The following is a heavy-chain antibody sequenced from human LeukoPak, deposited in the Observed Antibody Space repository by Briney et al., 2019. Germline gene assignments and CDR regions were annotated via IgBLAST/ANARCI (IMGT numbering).Heavy chain of an antibody. J-gene: IGHJ4*02. D-gene: IGHD3-3*01. V-gene: IGHV3-74*01. CDR1: GFTFSSYW. Sequence: GGSLRLSCAASGFTFSSYWMHWVRQAPGKGLVWVSRINSDGSSTSYADSVKGRFTISRDSAKNTLYLQMNSLRAEDTAVYYCARVGRSDFWSGYYTLLDYWGQGTLVTVSS. CDR2: INSDGSST. CDR3: ARVGRSDFWSGYYTLLDY.